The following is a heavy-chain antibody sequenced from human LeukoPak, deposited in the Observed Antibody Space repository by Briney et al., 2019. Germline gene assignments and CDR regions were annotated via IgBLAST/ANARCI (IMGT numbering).Heavy chain of an antibody. CDR2: IIPIFGTA. D-gene: IGHD2-21*01. CDR1: GGTFSSYA. Sequence: SVKVSCKASGGTFSSYAISWVRQAPGQGLEWTGGIIPIFGTANYAQKFQGRVTITTDESTSTAYLELSSLRSEDTAVYYCATGGVIAHGYWGQGTLVTVSS. J-gene: IGHJ4*02. V-gene: IGHV1-69*05. CDR3: ATGGVIAHGY.